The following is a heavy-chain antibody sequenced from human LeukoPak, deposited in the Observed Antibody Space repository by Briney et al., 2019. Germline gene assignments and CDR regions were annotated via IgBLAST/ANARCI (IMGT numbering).Heavy chain of an antibody. J-gene: IGHJ6*02. V-gene: IGHV1-69*13. D-gene: IGHD1-1*01. CDR2: IIPIFGTA. CDR3: ASTRQAHGIYYYYGMDV. CDR1: GGTFSSYA. Sequence: GASVKVSCKASGGTFSSYAISWVRQAPGQGLEWMGGIIPIFGTANYAQKFQGRVTITADESTSTAYLQWSSLKASDTAMYYCASTRQAHGIYYYYGMDVWGQGTTVTVSS.